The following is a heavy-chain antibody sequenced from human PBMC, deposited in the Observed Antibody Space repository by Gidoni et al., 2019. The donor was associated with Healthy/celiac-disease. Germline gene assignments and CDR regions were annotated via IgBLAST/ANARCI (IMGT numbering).Heavy chain of an antibody. J-gene: IGHJ4*02. CDR2: ISSSSSYI. D-gene: IGHD3-22*01. CDR1: GFTFSSYS. V-gene: IGHV3-21*01. CDR3: ARDRGYPYYFDY. Sequence: EVQLVESGGGLVKPGGSLRLSCAASGFTFSSYSMNWVRQAPGKGLEWVSAISSSSSYIYYADSVKGRFTISRDNAKNSLYLQMNSLRAEDTAVYYCARDRGYPYYFDYWGQGTLVTVSS.